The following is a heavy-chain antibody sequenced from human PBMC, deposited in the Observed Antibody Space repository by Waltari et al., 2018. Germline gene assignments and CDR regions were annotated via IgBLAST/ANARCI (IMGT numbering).Heavy chain of an antibody. Sequence: QVQLVQSGAEVKQPGSSMKVSCKASGDTFRRYAISWVRQAPGQGLEWMGGIIPLFGTTNNAQKFQGRATMTADEPTRTAYVELRSLKSEDTAVYFCARSYYYDRRANYPSLGAFDSWGQGTLVTVAS. D-gene: IGHD3-22*01. CDR3: ARSYYYDRRANYPSLGAFDS. CDR2: IIPLFGTT. CDR1: GDTFRRYA. V-gene: IGHV1-69*12. J-gene: IGHJ4*02.